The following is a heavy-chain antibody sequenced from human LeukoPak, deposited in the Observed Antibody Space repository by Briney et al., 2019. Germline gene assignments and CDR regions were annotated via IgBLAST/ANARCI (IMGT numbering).Heavy chain of an antibody. CDR3: ARVAAATTNPRFDF. J-gene: IGHJ4*02. Sequence: SETLSLTCTVSGDSTSSGAYYWSWVRQLPEKGLDWIGYIGYTGDTYYNPSLRSRATISKDTSKTQFSLTLNSLTAADTAVYYCARVAAATTNPRFDFWGQGTLVTVSS. D-gene: IGHD1-1*01. V-gene: IGHV4-31*03. CDR2: IGYTGDT. CDR1: GDSTSSGAYY.